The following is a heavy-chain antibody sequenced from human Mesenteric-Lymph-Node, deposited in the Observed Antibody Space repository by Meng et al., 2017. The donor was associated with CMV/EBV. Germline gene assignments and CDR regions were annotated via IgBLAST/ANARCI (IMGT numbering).Heavy chain of an antibody. CDR1: GGTFSNYA. V-gene: IGHV1-69*05. D-gene: IGHD3-22*01. CDR2: FIPIFGTT. J-gene: IGHJ6*02. CDR3: ATINSDSTGYYYHSYGMDV. Sequence: SVKVSCKASGGTFSNYAISWVRQAPGQGLEWIGGFIPIFGTTKYAQTFQGRVTITTDESTTTAYMELSSLRSADTAVYYWATINSDSTGYYYHSYGMDVWGRGTTVTVSS.